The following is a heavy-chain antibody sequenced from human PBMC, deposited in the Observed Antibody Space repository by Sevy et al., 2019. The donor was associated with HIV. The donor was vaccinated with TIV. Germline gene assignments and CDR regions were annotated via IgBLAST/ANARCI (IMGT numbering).Heavy chain of an antibody. J-gene: IGHJ4*03. CDR2: VSFDGGSK. CDR3: VRERAGSITFDI. V-gene: IGHV3-30-3*01. Sequence: GGSLRLSCEASGFTFNNFPIHWVRQAPGKGLDWVAVVSFDGGSKYYADSVKGRFTVSRDNSKNTVDLELDSLRAEDTAVYYGVRERAGSITFDIRGQGTLVTVSS. D-gene: IGHD3-16*01. CDR1: GFTFNNFP.